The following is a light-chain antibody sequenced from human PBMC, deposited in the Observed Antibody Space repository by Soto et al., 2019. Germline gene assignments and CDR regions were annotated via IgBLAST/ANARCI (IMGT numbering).Light chain of an antibody. J-gene: IGLJ1*01. CDR2: DVS. Sequence: QSVLTQPASVSGSPGQSITISCTGTSSDVGGYNYVSWYQQHPGKAPKLIIYDVSNRPSGVSNRFSGSKSGNTASLTISGRQAEDEADYTSSSLYVFGTGTKLTVL. CDR1: SSDVGGYNY. V-gene: IGLV2-14*01. CDR3: SSLYV.